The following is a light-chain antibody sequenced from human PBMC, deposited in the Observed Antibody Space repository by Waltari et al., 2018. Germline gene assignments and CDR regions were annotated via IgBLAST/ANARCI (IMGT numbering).Light chain of an antibody. Sequence: DIQMTQSPSSLSASVGDRVTITCRASQSITSYLNWYQQKPGKAPKLLIYAASSFQSGVPSRFSGSGSGTDFTLTISSLQPEDFATYYCQQSDSMPLTFGGGTKVEI. CDR3: QQSDSMPLT. J-gene: IGKJ4*01. CDR2: AAS. CDR1: QSITSY. V-gene: IGKV1-39*01.